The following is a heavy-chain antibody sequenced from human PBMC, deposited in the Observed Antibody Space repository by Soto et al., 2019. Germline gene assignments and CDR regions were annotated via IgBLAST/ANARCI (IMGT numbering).Heavy chain of an antibody. CDR1: GDSISSSSYY. Sequence: QLHLQESGPGLVKPSETLSLMCTVSGDSISSSSYYWGWVRQPPGKGLERIGSILYTGSTFYNPSFYCRVTIAVDTSKNQFSLKMSSVTAADTAVYYCARHFGGYSYGYVFDSWGQGALVTVSS. CDR2: ILYTGST. J-gene: IGHJ4*02. D-gene: IGHD5-18*01. CDR3: ARHFGGYSYGYVFDS. V-gene: IGHV4-39*01.